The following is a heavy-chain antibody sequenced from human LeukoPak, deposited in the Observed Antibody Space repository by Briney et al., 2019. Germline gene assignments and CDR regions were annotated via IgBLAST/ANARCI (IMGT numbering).Heavy chain of an antibody. J-gene: IGHJ4*02. V-gene: IGHV3-23*01. CDR1: EFILSSYA. CDR2: ISGNGAHP. D-gene: IGHD3-3*01. Sequence: GGSLRLSCEASEFILSSYAMSWVRQAPEKGLEWVSSISGNGAHPYYADSVRGRFTISRDFSRNAVYLQMSSLRVEDTAEYFCAKAIANRGYYFERGADFWGQGTMVTVSS. CDR3: AKAIANRGYYFERGADF.